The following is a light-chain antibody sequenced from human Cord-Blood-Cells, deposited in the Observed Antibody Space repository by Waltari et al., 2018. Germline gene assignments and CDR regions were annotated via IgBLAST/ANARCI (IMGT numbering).Light chain of an antibody. Sequence: QSALTQPASVSGSPGQSITISCTGTSSDVGSYHLVPWYHQHPGKAPKLMIYEGSKRPSGVSNRFSGSKSGNTASLTISGLQAEDEADYYCCSYAGSSTLVFGGGTKLTVL. CDR1: SSDVGSYHL. CDR3: CSYAGSSTLV. V-gene: IGLV2-23*01. J-gene: IGLJ3*02. CDR2: EGS.